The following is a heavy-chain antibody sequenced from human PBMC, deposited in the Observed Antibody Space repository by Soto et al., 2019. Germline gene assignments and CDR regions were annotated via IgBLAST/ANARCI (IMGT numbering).Heavy chain of an antibody. J-gene: IGHJ4*02. D-gene: IGHD3-22*01. Sequence: LSLTCTVSGDSISTFYWVWMRHSPGKELEWIGYVYYTGSTNYNASLKSRVTISVDRSKNQFSLKLTSANAADTAVYYCARGRTVRNYADDSSDYFYFFDYWGQGTQVTVSS. V-gene: IGHV4-59*01. CDR3: ARGRTVRNYADDSSDYFYFFDY. CDR1: GDSISTFY. CDR2: VYYTGST.